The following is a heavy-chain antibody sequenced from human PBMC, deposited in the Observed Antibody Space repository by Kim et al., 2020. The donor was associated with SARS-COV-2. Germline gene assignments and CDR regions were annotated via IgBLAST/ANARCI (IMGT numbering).Heavy chain of an antibody. D-gene: IGHD7-27*01. J-gene: IGHJ4*02. V-gene: IGHV4-59*01. CDR3: ASWALKSTSEGY. Sequence: NYNPSLKSRVTISVDTSKNQFSLKLSSVTAADTAVYYCASWALKSTSEGYWGQGTLVTVSS.